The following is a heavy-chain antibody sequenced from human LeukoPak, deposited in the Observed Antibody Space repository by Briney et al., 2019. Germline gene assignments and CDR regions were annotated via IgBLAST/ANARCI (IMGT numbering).Heavy chain of an antibody. V-gene: IGHV4-34*01. CDR1: GGSFSGYY. CDR3: ARAHYQLLSYYYYYMDV. J-gene: IGHJ6*03. CDR2: INHSGST. D-gene: IGHD2-2*01. Sequence: SETLSLTCAVYGGSFSGYYWSWIRQPPGKGLEWIGEINHSGSTNYNPSLKSRVTISVDTSKNQFSLKLSSVTAADTAVYYCARAHYQLLSYYYYYMDVWGKGTTVTVSS.